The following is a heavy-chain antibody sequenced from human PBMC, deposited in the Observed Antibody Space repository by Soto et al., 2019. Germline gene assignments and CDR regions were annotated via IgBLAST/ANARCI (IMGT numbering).Heavy chain of an antibody. CDR1: GFTFSGSA. CDR3: TRGYGDYVRDY. J-gene: IGHJ4*02. V-gene: IGHV3-73*01. Sequence: EVQLGESGGGLVKPGGSLKLSCAVSGFTFSGSAMHWVRQASGKGLEGVGRIRSKSNSYATAYAASVKGRFTISRDDSKNTAYLQMNSLKTEDTAVYYCTRGYGDYVRDYWGQGTLVTVSS. D-gene: IGHD4-17*01. CDR2: IRSKSNSYAT.